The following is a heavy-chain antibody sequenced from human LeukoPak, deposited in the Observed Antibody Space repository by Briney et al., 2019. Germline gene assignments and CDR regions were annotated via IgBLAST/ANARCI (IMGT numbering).Heavy chain of an antibody. J-gene: IGHJ5*02. CDR2: INPSGGST. Sequence: GASVKVSCKASGYTFTSYYMHWVRQAPGQGLEWMGIINPSGGSTSYAQKFQGRVTMTRDTSISTAYMELSRLRSDDTAVYYCARDMKGTVTVIYWFDPWGQGTLVTVSS. CDR3: ARDMKGTVTVIYWFDP. D-gene: IGHD2-21*02. CDR1: GYTFTSYY. V-gene: IGHV1-46*01.